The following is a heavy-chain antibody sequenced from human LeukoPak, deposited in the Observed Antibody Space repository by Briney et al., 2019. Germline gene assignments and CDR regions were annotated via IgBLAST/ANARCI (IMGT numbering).Heavy chain of an antibody. CDR1: GGSISSYY. J-gene: IGHJ3*02. V-gene: IGHV4-59*12. D-gene: IGHD3-10*01. CDR2: IYYSGYT. Sequence: SETLSLTCTVSGGSISSYYWSWIRQPPGKGLKWIGNIYYSGYTTYSPSLRSRVTISVDTSKNQFSLKLSSVTAADTAVYYCARIMVRGVIRPDAFDIWGQGTMVTVSS. CDR3: ARIMVRGVIRPDAFDI.